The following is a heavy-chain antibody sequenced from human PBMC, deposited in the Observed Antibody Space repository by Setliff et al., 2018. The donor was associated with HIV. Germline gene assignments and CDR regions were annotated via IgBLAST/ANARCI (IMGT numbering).Heavy chain of an antibody. D-gene: IGHD3-16*01. J-gene: IGHJ4*02. CDR3: AAVPWGHSSLIIDH. V-gene: IGHV3-48*03. CDR1: GYNFRDYG. CDR2: IGGHGSII. Sequence: GGSLRLSCTASGYNFRDYGLNWVRQAPGKGLEWISFIGGHGSIIHYADSVKGRFTISRDNAKNSVYLQMHSLRVEDTAVYYCAAVPWGHSSLIIDHWGQGTPVTVSS.